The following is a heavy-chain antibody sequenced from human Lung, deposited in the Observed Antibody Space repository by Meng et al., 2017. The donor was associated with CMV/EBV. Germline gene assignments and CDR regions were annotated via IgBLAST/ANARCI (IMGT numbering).Heavy chain of an antibody. CDR3: ARGNYYYVLDV. Sequence: SEPXSLTCTTSGCSFSSYYCSWIRQSPGKGLEWIGYVYYSGTTNYNPSFKSRIYISIDTSKNQFSLELSSVTAADTAVYYCARGNYYYVLDVWGQGTTVTVSS. CDR1: GCSFSSYY. V-gene: IGHV4-59*01. J-gene: IGHJ6*02. CDR2: VYYSGTT.